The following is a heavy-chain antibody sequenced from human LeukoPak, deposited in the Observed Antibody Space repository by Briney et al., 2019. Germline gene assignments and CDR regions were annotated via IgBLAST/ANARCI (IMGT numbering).Heavy chain of an antibody. CDR1: GGSITSNNNY. Sequence: SETLSLTCPVSGGSITSNNNYWGWIRQPPGKGLEWVGTISYGGNTNYNPSLKSRVTISVDTSKNQFSLNLSSVTAADTAVYYCASMGSGRKGTFDYWGQGTLVTVSS. V-gene: IGHV4-39*01. CDR3: ASMGSGRKGTFDY. D-gene: IGHD3-10*01. CDR2: ISYGGNT. J-gene: IGHJ4*02.